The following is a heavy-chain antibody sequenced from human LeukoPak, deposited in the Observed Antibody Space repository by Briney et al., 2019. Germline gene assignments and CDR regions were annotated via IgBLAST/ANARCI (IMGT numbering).Heavy chain of an antibody. Sequence: SETLSLTCAVYGGSFSGYYWSWIRQPPGKGLEWIGEINHSGSTNYNPSLKSRVTISVDTSKNQFSLKLSSVTAADTAVYYCARGPYSSGWYGINYYYYYYMDVWGKGTTVTVSS. CDR1: GGSFSGYY. CDR3: ARGPYSSGWYGINYYYYYYMDV. D-gene: IGHD6-13*01. J-gene: IGHJ6*03. V-gene: IGHV4-34*01. CDR2: INHSGST.